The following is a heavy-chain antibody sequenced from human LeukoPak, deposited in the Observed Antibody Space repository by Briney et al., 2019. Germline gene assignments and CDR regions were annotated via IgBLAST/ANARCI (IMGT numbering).Heavy chain of an antibody. CDR2: ISSNGGST. V-gene: IGHV3-64D*09. J-gene: IGHJ5*02. Sequence: GGSLRLSCAASGFTFSSYAMHWVRQAPGKGLEYVSAISSNGGSTYYADSVKGRFTISRDNSKNTLYLQMSSLRAEDTAVYYCVGPPGAYNWNSWFDPWGQGTLVTVSS. CDR3: VGPPGAYNWNSWFDP. CDR1: GFTFSSYA. D-gene: IGHD1-7*01.